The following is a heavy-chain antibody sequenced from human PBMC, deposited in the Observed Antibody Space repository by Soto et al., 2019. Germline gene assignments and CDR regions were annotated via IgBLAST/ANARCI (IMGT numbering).Heavy chain of an antibody. J-gene: IGHJ6*02. CDR2: INSDGSST. Sequence: GGSLRLSCAESGFTFSRYWMHWVRQAPGKGLVWVSRINSDGSSTSYAASATGRFTISRDNAKNTLYLQMNSLRAEDTAVYYCARVRGYCSSTSCYSSYYGMDVWGQGTTVTVSS. V-gene: IGHV3-74*01. D-gene: IGHD2-2*01. CDR1: GFTFSRYW. CDR3: ARVRGYCSSTSCYSSYYGMDV.